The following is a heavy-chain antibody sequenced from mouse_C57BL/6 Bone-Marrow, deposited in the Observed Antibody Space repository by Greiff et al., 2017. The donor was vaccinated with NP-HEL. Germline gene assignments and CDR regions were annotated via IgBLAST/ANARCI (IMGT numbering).Heavy chain of an antibody. D-gene: IGHD1-1*01. CDR2: IDPANGNT. J-gene: IGHJ2*01. Sequence: EVKLVESVAELVRPGASVKLSCTASGFNIKNTYMHWVKQRPEQGLEWIGRIDPANGNTKYAPKFQGKATITADTSSNTAYLQLSSLTSEDTAIYYCATHQLLRLHFDYWGQGTTLTVSS. V-gene: IGHV14-3*01. CDR3: ATHQLLRLHFDY. CDR1: GFNIKNTY.